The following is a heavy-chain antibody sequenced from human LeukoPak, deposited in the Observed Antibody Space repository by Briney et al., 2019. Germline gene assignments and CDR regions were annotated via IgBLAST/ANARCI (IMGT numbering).Heavy chain of an antibody. Sequence: GGSLRPSCAASGFTFSSYAMAWVRQAPGKGLEWLSYISSSSKRNYADSVKGRFTISRDNAKNSLYLQMNSLRDEDTAVYYCARSASPGGHDFDPWGQGTLVTVSS. J-gene: IGHJ5*02. CDR1: GFTFSSYA. CDR2: ISSSSKR. V-gene: IGHV3-48*02. CDR3: ARSASPGGHDFDP. D-gene: IGHD2-2*01.